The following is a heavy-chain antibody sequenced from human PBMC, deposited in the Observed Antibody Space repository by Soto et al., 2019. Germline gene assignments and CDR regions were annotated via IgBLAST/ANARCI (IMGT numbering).Heavy chain of an antibody. CDR2: IFSNDEK. Sequence: QVTLKESGPVLVKPTETLTLTCTVSGFSLSNVRMGVSWIRQPPGKALEWLAHIFSNDEKSYSTSLKSRLTISKDTSKSQVVLTRTNMDPVDTVTYYCARTTITSFLFDYWGQGTLVTVSS. V-gene: IGHV2-26*01. D-gene: IGHD5-12*01. J-gene: IGHJ4*02. CDR1: GFSLSNVRMG. CDR3: ARTTITSFLFDY.